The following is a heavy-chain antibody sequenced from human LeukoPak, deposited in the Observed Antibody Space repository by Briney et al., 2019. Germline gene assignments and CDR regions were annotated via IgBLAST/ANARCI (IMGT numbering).Heavy chain of an antibody. V-gene: IGHV1-18*01. J-gene: IGHJ4*02. CDR3: ARFDIVVVPAAPFDY. CDR1: GGTFSSYA. Sequence: GASVKVSCKASGGTFSSYAISWVRQAPGQGLEWMGWISAYNGNTNYAQKLQGRVTMTTDTSTSTAYMELRSLRSDDTAVYYCARFDIVVVPAAPFDYWGQGTLVTVSS. CDR2: ISAYNGNT. D-gene: IGHD2-2*01.